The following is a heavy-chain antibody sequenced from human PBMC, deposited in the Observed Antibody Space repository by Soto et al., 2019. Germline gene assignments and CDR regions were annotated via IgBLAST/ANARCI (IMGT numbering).Heavy chain of an antibody. CDR1: GFSLSNARMG. CDR2: IFSNDET. CDR3: ARTVARMNLDY. V-gene: IGHV2-26*01. J-gene: IGHJ4*02. D-gene: IGHD2-21*01. Sequence: QVTLKESGPVLVKPTETLTLTCTVSGFSLSNARMGVSWIRQPPGKALEWLAHIFSNDETAYSTSLKTRLAISKDTSKSQVVLTMGNMDPVDTATYYCARTVARMNLDYWGQGTLVTVSS.